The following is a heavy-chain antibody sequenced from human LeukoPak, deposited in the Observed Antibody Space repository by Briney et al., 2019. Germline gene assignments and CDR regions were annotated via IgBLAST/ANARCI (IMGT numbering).Heavy chain of an antibody. V-gene: IGHV4-59*01. Sequence: KASENLSLHCTVSGDSLSSCYGSWIRQPPGQGLELIGYIYYTGNTNYNPSLESRVTISLDTSNNQFSLKLRSVTPADTATYYCARDTGDNHYYYYGLDVWGTGTTVIVSS. J-gene: IGHJ6*04. CDR2: IYYTGNT. D-gene: IGHD1-14*01. CDR3: ARDTGDNHYYYYGLDV. CDR1: GDSLSSCY.